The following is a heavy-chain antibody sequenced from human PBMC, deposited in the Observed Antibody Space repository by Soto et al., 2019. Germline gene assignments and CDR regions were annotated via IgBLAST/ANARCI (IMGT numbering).Heavy chain of an antibody. CDR2: IYSSGST. V-gene: IGHV4-61*08. CDR3: ARGIGGGPSPLLIY. D-gene: IGHD3-16*01. CDR1: GGSISSGDYY. J-gene: IGHJ4*02. Sequence: SETLSLTCTVSGGSISSGDYYWSWIRQPPGKGLEWIGYIYSSGSTNYNPSLKSRVTISEDTSKNQISLNLNSVTAADTAVYYCARGIGGGPSPLLIYWGPGTPVTVSS.